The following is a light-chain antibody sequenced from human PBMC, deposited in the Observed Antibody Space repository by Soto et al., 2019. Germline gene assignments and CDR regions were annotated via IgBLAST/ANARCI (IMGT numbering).Light chain of an antibody. CDR2: GAS. CDR3: QQYGSSIT. CDR1: QSVSSSY. Sequence: EVVLTQSPSTLSLSPGERATLSCRASQSVSSSYLAWYQQKPGQAPRLLMSGASTRAAGIPDRFSGSGSGTDFSLTIITLEPEDFAVYYWQQYGSSITFGQGTRLENK. J-gene: IGKJ5*01. V-gene: IGKV3-20*01.